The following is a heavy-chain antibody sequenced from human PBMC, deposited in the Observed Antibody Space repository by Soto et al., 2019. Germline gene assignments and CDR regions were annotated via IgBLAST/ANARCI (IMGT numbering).Heavy chain of an antibody. J-gene: IGHJ4*02. D-gene: IGHD6-19*01. V-gene: IGHV1-2*02. CDR2: INPNSGGT. CDR1: GYTFSSYD. Sequence: ASVKVSCKASGYTFSSYDIHWVRLATGQGLEWMGWINPNSGGTNYAQKFQGRVTMTRDTSISTAYMELSRLRSDDTAVYYCARGTLRQWRPLDYWGQGTLVTVSS. CDR3: ARGTLRQWRPLDY.